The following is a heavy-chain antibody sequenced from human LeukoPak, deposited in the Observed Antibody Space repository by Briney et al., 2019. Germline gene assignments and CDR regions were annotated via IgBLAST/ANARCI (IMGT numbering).Heavy chain of an antibody. V-gene: IGHV4-30-4*08. CDR3: ASSQVVLRFLEWTSYFDY. CDR1: GGSISSGDYY. Sequence: SETLSLTCTVSGGSISSGDYYWSWIRQPPGKGLEWIAYIYYSGSTYYNPSLKSQVTISVDMSKNQFSLKLSSVTAADTAVYYCASSQVVLRFLEWTSYFDYWGQGTLVTVSS. CDR2: IYYSGST. J-gene: IGHJ4*02. D-gene: IGHD3-3*01.